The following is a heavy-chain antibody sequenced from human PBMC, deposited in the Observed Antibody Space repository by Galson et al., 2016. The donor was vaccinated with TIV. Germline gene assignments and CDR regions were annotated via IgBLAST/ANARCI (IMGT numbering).Heavy chain of an antibody. Sequence: TLSLPCTVSGGSISSYYWSWIRQPAGKGLEWIGRIYSSGSTKYNTSLESRVTMSVDTSKNQFSLNLKSVTAADTAVYYCARQSLAVAGAPFDPWGQGTLVTVSS. V-gene: IGHV4-4*07. D-gene: IGHD6-19*01. CDR3: ARQSLAVAGAPFDP. J-gene: IGHJ5*02. CDR1: GGSISSYY. CDR2: IYSSGST.